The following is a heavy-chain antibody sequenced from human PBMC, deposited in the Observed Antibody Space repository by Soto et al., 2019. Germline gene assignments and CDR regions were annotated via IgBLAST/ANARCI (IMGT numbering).Heavy chain of an antibody. CDR2: IYYSGNT. CDR3: ARGAAAVRNWFDP. J-gene: IGHJ5*02. V-gene: IGHV4-30-4*01. D-gene: IGHD6-13*01. Sequence: KPSETLSLTCAVSGGSISGGNYYWSWIRQPPGKGLEWIGYIYYSGNTYYNPSLKSRVTISLDTSKNQFSLKLNSVTAADTAVYYCARGAAAVRNWFDPWGQGTLVTVSS. CDR1: GGSISGGNYY.